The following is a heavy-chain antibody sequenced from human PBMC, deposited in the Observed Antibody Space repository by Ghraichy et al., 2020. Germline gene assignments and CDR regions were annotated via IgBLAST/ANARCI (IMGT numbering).Heavy chain of an antibody. CDR1: GGSISSSSYY. V-gene: IGHV4-39*01. CDR3: ARQYYGSGSYYNAETLHLDY. Sequence: SETLSLTCTVSGGSISSSSYYWGWIRQPPGKELEWLGSIYYSGSTYYNPSLKSRVTISVDTSKNQFSLQLSSVTAADTAVYYCARQYYGSGSYYNAETLHLDYWGRGTLVTISS. J-gene: IGHJ4*02. CDR2: IYYSGST. D-gene: IGHD3-10*01.